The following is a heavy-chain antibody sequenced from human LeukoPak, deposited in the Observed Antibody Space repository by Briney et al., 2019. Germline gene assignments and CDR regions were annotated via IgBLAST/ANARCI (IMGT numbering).Heavy chain of an antibody. CDR3: ARRPPRGYSYGSTPPRNYYYYYYMDV. V-gene: IGHV4-34*01. Sequence: PSETLSLTCAVYGGSFSGYYWSWIRQPPGKGLEWIGEINHSGSTNYNPSLKSRVTISVDTSKNQFSLKLSSVTAADTAVYYCARRPPRGYSYGSTPPRNYYYYYYMDVWGKGTTVTVSS. CDR1: GGSFSGYY. J-gene: IGHJ6*03. CDR2: INHSGST. D-gene: IGHD5-18*01.